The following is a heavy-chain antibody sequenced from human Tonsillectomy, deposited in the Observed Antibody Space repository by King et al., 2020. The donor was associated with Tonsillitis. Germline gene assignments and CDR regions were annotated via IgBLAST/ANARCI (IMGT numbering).Heavy chain of an antibody. CDR1: GYTFTDYF. CDR2: INPNSGGT. J-gene: IGHJ4*02. V-gene: IGHV1-2*02. D-gene: IGHD3-22*01. CDR3: AREDYYDSTGYDEQFDY. Sequence: QLVQSGAEVKKPGASVNVSCKASGYTFTDYFIHWVRQAPGQGLEWMGWINPNSGGTNFSQNFQGRLTMPRETSLSTAYMERSRLTSDDTAVYYCAREDYYDSTGYDEQFDYWGQGALVTVSS.